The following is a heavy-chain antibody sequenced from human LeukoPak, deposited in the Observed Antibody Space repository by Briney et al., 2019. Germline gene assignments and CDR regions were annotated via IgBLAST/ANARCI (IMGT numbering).Heavy chain of an antibody. CDR2: IKRDGNEK. J-gene: IGHJ5*01. CDR1: GFTFSSYW. V-gene: IGHV3-7*01. D-gene: IGHD3-10*01. CDR3: AKEGAYPIITYDS. Sequence: GGSLRLSCAASGFTFSSYWMNWVRQAPGKGLEWVANIKRDGNEKNYVDSVKGRFSISRDNAKNSLYLQMDSLRAENTAVYYCAKEGAYPIITYDSWGQGALVTVSS.